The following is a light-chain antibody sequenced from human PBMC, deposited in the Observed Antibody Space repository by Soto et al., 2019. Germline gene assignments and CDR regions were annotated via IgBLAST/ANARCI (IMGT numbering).Light chain of an antibody. CDR1: SGHSSYI. V-gene: IGLV4-60*02. CDR2: LESNGRY. J-gene: IGLJ3*02. Sequence: QPVLTQSSSASASLGSSVKLTCTLSSGHSSYIIAWHQQQPGTAPRYLMKLESNGRYNKGSGVPDHFSGSSSGADRYLTISNLQFEDEADYYCETWDSNISAVFGGGTKLTVL. CDR3: ETWDSNISAV.